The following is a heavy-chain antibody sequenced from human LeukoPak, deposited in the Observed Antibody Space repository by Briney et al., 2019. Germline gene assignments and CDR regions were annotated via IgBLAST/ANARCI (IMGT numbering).Heavy chain of an antibody. CDR3: ARSFNRAYDILTGYDY. CDR1: GGSISSSSYY. CDR2: IYYSGST. J-gene: IGHJ4*02. Sequence: SETLSLTCTVSGGSISSSSYYWGWIRQPPGKGLEWIGSIYYSGSTYYNPSLKSRVTISVDTSKNQFSLKLSSVTAADTAVYYCARSFNRAYDILTGYDYWGQGTLVTVSS. V-gene: IGHV4-39*01. D-gene: IGHD3-9*01.